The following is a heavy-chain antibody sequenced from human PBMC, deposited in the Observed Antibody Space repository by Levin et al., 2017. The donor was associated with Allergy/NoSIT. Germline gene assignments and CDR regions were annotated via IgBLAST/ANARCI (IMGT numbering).Heavy chain of an antibody. V-gene: IGHV4-39*01. D-gene: IGHD3-10*01. CDR2: IVYGETT. Sequence: PSETLSLTCTVSGDSISSSTYSWGWIRQPPGKGLEWIGTIVYGETTYYNPSLKSRVTMSVDTSKNQFSLKLSSVSAADTAVYYCATRRSGSYSDYWGQGTLVTVSS. CDR3: ATRRSGSYSDY. J-gene: IGHJ4*02. CDR1: GDSISSSTYS.